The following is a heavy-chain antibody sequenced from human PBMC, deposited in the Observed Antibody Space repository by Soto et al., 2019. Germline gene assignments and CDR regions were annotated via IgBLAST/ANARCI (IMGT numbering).Heavy chain of an antibody. V-gene: IGHV1-69*13. CDR1: GGTFSSYA. D-gene: IGHD2-15*01. CDR2: IIPIFGTA. J-gene: IGHJ4*02. Sequence: ASVKVSCKASGGTFSSYAISWVRQAPGQGLEWMGGIIPIFGTANYAQKFQGRVTITADESTSTAYMELSSLRSEDTAVYYCARANHIVVVVAATPGPLGYWGQGTLVTVSS. CDR3: ARANHIVVVVAATPGPLGY.